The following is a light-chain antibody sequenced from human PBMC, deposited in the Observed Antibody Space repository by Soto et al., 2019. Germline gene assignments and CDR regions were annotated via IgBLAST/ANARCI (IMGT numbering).Light chain of an antibody. CDR2: GAS. CDR1: QRVSRY. V-gene: IGKV3-20*01. J-gene: IGKJ2*01. Sequence: EIVLTQSPGILSLSPGERATISCRASQRVSRYLIWFQQKPGQAPRLLIYGASRRATDIPDRFSGSGSETDFTLTISRLEPEDFAVFYCLQYGSSPYTFGQGTKVEIK. CDR3: LQYGSSPYT.